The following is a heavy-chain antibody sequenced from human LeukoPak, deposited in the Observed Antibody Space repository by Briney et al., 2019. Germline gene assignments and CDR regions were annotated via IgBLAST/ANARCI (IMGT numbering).Heavy chain of an antibody. CDR3: ARVPGYSSSWYFDY. CDR1: GFTFSSYG. CDR2: IWYDGSNK. V-gene: IGHV3-33*01. J-gene: IGHJ4*02. Sequence: GGSLRLSRAASGFTFSSYGMHWVRQAPGKGLEWVAVIWYDGSNKYYADSVKGRFTISRDNSKNTLYLQMNSLRAEDTAVYYCARVPGYSSSWYFDYWGQGTLVTVSS. D-gene: IGHD6-13*01.